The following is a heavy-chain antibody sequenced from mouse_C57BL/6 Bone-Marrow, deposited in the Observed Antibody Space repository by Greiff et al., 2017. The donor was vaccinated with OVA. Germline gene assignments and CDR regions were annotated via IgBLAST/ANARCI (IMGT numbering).Heavy chain of an antibody. J-gene: IGHJ1*03. V-gene: IGHV5-16*01. CDR1: GFTFSDYY. Sequence: EVMLVEPEGGLVQPGSSMKLSCTASGFTFSDYYMAWVRQVPEKGLEWVANINYDGSSTYYLDSLKSRFIISRDNAKNILYLQMSSLKSEDTATDYCARDLWYFDVWGTGTTVTVSS. CDR2: INYDGSST. CDR3: ARDLWYFDV.